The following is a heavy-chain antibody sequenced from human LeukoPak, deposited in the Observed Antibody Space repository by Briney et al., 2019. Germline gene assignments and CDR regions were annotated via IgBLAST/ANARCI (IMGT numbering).Heavy chain of an antibody. CDR3: TITMIVVVIKEGYFDY. J-gene: IGHJ4*02. CDR2: ISGSGGST. CDR1: GFTFSSYA. Sequence: GGPLRLSCAASGFTFSSYAMSWVRQAPGKGLEWVSAISGSGGSTYYADSVKGRFTISRDNSKNTLYLQMNSLRAEDTAVYYCTITMIVVVIKEGYFDYWGQGTLATVSS. D-gene: IGHD3-22*01. V-gene: IGHV3-23*01.